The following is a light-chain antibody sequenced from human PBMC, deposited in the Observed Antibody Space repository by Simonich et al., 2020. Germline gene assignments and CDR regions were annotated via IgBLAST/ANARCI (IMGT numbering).Light chain of an antibody. J-gene: IGKJ2*01. Sequence: DIVMTQSPDSLAVSLGERATINCKSSQSVLYSSNNKNYLAWYQQKPGPPPKLLIYWASTRESGVPDRFSGRGSGTDVTLTISSLQAEDVAVYYCQQYYSTPYTCGQGTKLEIK. V-gene: IGKV4-1*01. CDR3: QQYYSTPYT. CDR1: QSVLYSSNNKNY. CDR2: WAS.